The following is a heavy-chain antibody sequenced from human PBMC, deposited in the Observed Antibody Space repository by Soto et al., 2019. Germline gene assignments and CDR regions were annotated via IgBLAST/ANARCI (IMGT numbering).Heavy chain of an antibody. V-gene: IGHV1-69*13. J-gene: IGHJ4*02. CDR2: IIPIFGTA. Sequence: SVKVCFKASGGPFSSYAISLVRQAPGQGLEWIGGIIPIFGTANYAQKFQGRVTITADESTSTAYMELSSLRSEDTAVYYCARVYSSRTGESDYWGQGTMVTVSS. CDR1: GGPFSSYA. CDR3: ARVYSSRTGESDY. D-gene: IGHD6-13*01.